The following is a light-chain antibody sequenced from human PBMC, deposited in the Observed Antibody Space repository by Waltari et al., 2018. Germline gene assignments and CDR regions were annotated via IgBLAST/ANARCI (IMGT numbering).Light chain of an antibody. CDR2: AAS. V-gene: IGKV1-17*01. J-gene: IGKJ4*01. Sequence: DIQMTQSPSSLSASVGDRVTITCRASQGIGNDLGWYQQKPGKAPKCLIYAASSLPSGVPSRFSGSGSGTEFTLTISSLQPEDFATYYCLQHNSYPVTFGGGTKVEIK. CDR3: LQHNSYPVT. CDR1: QGIGND.